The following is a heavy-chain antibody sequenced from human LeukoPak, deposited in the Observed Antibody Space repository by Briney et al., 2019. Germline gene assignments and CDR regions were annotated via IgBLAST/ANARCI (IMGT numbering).Heavy chain of an antibody. D-gene: IGHD6-13*01. J-gene: IGHJ5*02. CDR2: IYPGDLRV. V-gene: IGHV5-51*01. CDR3: ACRDLTSTWSFP. CDR1: GYSFTSYW. Sequence: GESLKISCQGFGYSFTSYWIGWVRQMHGKGMEWMGVIYPGDLRVRYNPSFQGQVTISVDKSINTAYLQWVSLRASDSAMYYCACRDLTSTWSFPWGQGTLVTVSS.